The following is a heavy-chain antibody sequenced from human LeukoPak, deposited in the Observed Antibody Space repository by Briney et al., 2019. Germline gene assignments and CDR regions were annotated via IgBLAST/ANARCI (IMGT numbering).Heavy chain of an antibody. Sequence: SETLSLTCAVYGGSFSGYYWSWIRQPPGKGLEWIGEINDSGRTNYNPSLKSRVTIRLGTSDNQFSLQLTSVTAADTAVYYCARGLYWTSAGMGICFMDVWGTGTTVAVSS. CDR3: ARGLYWTSAGMGICFMDV. D-gene: IGHD1-1*01. V-gene: IGHV4-34*01. CDR1: GGSFSGYY. CDR2: INDSGRT. J-gene: IGHJ6*03.